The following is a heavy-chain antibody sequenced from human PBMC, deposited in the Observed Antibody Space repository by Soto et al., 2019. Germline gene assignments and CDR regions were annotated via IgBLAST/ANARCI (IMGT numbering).Heavy chain of an antibody. Sequence: QVQLVQSGAEVKTPGASVKVSYKASGYTFATYDINWVRQAPGQGLEWMGWMNPNSGNTGYAQKFQGRLTMTRDTALSVAPMELSSLRNEDTAVYYCARSDGYNFNWLDSWGQGTLVTVSA. CDR3: ARSDGYNFNWLDS. J-gene: IGHJ5*01. CDR1: GYTFATYD. CDR2: MNPNSGNT. D-gene: IGHD2-21*01. V-gene: IGHV1-8*01.